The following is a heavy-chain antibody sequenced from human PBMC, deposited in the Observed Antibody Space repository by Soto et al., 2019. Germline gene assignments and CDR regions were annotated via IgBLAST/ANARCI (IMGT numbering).Heavy chain of an antibody. CDR1: GFTVTSSY. D-gene: IGHD1-26*01. CDR3: AGGLYSGSYDLAFDS. V-gene: IGHV3-53*01. Sequence: EVQLVESGGGFIQTGGSLRLSCAASGFTVTSSYISWVLQAPGKWLEWVSVLNSGGGTYYADSVKGRFTISRDNSKNTLFLHMNSLGDDDTAMYYCAGGLYSGSYDLAFDSWGQGTMVTLSS. J-gene: IGHJ3*02. CDR2: LNSGGGT.